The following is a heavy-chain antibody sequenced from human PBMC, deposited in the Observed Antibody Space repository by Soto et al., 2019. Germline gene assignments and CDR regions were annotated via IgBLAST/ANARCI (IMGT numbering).Heavy chain of an antibody. V-gene: IGHV1-2*02. CDR2: INPNSGGT. CDR1: GYTFTGYY. J-gene: IGHJ4*02. D-gene: IGHD1-26*01. Sequence: ASVKVSCKASGYTFTGYYMHWVRQAPGQGLEWMGWINPNSGGTNYAQKFQGRVTMTRDTSISTAYMELSRLRSDDTAVYYCAREDSTYLLSAPFDYWGQGTLVTVSS. CDR3: AREDSTYLLSAPFDY.